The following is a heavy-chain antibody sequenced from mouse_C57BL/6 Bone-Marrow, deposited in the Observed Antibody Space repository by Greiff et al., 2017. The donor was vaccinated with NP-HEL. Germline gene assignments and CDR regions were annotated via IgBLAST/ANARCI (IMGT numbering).Heavy chain of an antibody. D-gene: IGHD1-1*01. J-gene: IGHJ2*01. CDR1: GYSITSGYY. Sequence: ESGPGLVKPSQSLSLTCSVTGYSITSGYYWNWIRQFPGNKLEWMGYISYDGSNNYNPSLKNRISITRDTSKNQFFLKLNSVTTEDTATYYCARGANYYGSSYWGQGTTLTVSS. CDR3: ARGANYYGSSY. CDR2: ISYDGSN. V-gene: IGHV3-6*01.